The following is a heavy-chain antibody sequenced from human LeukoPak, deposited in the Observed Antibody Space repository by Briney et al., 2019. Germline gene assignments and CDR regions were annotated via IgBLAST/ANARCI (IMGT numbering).Heavy chain of an antibody. D-gene: IGHD6-19*01. V-gene: IGHV4-59*01. CDR1: GGSISSYY. J-gene: IGHJ6*02. CDR3: ARSQEPQWLAYYYGMDV. Sequence: SETLSLTCTVSGGSISSYYWSWIRQPPGKGLEWIGFIYSSETTNYNPSLKSRVTISVDTSKNHVSLKLSSVTAADTAVYYCARSQEPQWLAYYYGMDVWGQGTTVTVSS. CDR2: IYSSETT.